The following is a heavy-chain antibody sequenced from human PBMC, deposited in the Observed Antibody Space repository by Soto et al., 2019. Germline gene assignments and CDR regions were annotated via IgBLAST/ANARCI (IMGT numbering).Heavy chain of an antibody. Sequence: GGSLRLSCAASGFTFSSYAMSWVRQAPGKGLEWVSAISGSGGSTYYADFVKGRFTISRDNSKNTLYLQMNSLRAEDTAVYYCAKDSPFITIFGVVPYYYGMDVWGQGTTVTVSS. D-gene: IGHD3-3*01. CDR2: ISGSGGST. J-gene: IGHJ6*02. CDR1: GFTFSSYA. V-gene: IGHV3-23*01. CDR3: AKDSPFITIFGVVPYYYGMDV.